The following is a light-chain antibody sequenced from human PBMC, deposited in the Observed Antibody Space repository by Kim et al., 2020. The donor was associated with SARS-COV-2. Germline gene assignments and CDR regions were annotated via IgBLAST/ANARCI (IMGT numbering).Light chain of an antibody. CDR2: GAF. J-gene: IGKJ5*01. Sequence: SVAPGERATLSCRASQCVSTVAWYQKKPGQAPSLLIYGAFTRATGIPDRFSGSGSGTDFTLTISRLEPEDFAVYFCQQHGSSPITFGQGTRLEIK. CDR1: QCVSTV. CDR3: QQHGSSPIT. V-gene: IGKV3-20*01.